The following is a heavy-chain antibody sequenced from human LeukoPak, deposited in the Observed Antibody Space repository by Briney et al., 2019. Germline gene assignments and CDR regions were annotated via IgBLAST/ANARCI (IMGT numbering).Heavy chain of an antibody. CDR2: ISTYGSST. V-gene: IGHV3-64D*09. D-gene: IGHD2-15*01. CDR1: GFTFSSYA. J-gene: IGHJ4*02. CDR3: VKREGGTYFFDY. Sequence: PGRSLRLSCSASGFTFSSYAMHWVRQAPGKGLEYVSGISTYGSSTYYADSVKGRFTISRDNSKDTVYLQMSSLRAEDTAVYYCVKREGGTYFFDYWGQGTLVTVSS.